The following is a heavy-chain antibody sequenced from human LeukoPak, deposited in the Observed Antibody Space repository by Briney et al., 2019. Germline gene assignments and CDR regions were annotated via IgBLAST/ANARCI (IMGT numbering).Heavy chain of an antibody. V-gene: IGHV3-74*01. Sequence: GGSLRLSCAASGVTFSNYWMHWVRHAPGKGLVGVSRIYNDGSSTIYADSVKGRFTMSRDNPKSTLYLQMNSLRADDTAVFYCARVRGGSGRSYAADAFDIWGQGTMVTVSS. D-gene: IGHD1-26*01. CDR3: ARVRGGSGRSYAADAFDI. J-gene: IGHJ3*02. CDR2: IYNDGSST. CDR1: GVTFSNYW.